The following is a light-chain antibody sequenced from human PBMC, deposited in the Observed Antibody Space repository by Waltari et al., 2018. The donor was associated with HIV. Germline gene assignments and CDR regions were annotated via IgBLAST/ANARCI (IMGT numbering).Light chain of an antibody. CDR3: LKTYSTPLT. Sequence: DIQMTLSPPSLPAPVGRRLTITSRPSQNIPTFVSWYQQKPGEAPRLLISGASAVQSAVPSRFSGSGSGTDCTRTISSLQPKDHATYVCLKTYSTPLTFGPGTKVDVK. CDR1: QNIPTF. J-gene: IGKJ3*01. CDR2: GAS. V-gene: IGKV1-39*01.